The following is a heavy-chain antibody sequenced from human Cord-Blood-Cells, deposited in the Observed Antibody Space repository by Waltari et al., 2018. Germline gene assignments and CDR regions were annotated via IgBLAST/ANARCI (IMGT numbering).Heavy chain of an antibody. Sequence: QVQLQQWGAGLLKPSETLSLTCAVYGGSFSGYYWSWIRQPPGKGLEWIGEINHSGSTNDNPSLKSRVTISVDTSKNQFSLKLSSVTAADTAVYYCARGLEAPDFDYWGQGTLVTVSS. CDR1: GGSFSGYY. D-gene: IGHD3-3*01. V-gene: IGHV4-34*01. CDR2: INHSGST. CDR3: ARGLEAPDFDY. J-gene: IGHJ4*02.